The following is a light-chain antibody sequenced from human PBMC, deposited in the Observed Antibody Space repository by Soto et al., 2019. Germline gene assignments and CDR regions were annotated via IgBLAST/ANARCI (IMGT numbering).Light chain of an antibody. Sequence: QSALTQPASVSGSPGQSITISCTGTSSGVGGSNYVSWYQQHPGKAPKLMIYDVSNRPSGVSNRFSGSKSGNTASLTISGLQAEGEADYYCGSYTSSSTLYVFGTGTKLTVL. CDR1: SSGVGGSNY. J-gene: IGLJ1*01. CDR2: DVS. V-gene: IGLV2-14*01. CDR3: GSYTSSSTLYV.